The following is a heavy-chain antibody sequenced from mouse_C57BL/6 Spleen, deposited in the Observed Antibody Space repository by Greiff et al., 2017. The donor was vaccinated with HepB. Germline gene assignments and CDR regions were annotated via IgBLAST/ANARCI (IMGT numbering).Heavy chain of an antibody. CDR3: TRGNWDPYWYFDV. D-gene: IGHD4-1*01. J-gene: IGHJ1*03. Sequence: EVQLQQSGTVLARPGASVKMSCKTSGYTFTSYWMHWVKQRPGQGLEWIGAIYPGNSDTSYNQKFKGKAKLTAVTSASTAYMELSSLTNEDSAVYYCTRGNWDPYWYFDVWGTGTTVTVSS. V-gene: IGHV1-5*01. CDR1: GYTFTSYW. CDR2: IYPGNSDT.